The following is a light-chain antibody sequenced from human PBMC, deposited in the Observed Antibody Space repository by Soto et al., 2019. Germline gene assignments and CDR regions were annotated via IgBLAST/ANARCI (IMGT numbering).Light chain of an antibody. CDR2: GAS. J-gene: IGKJ1*01. CDR3: QQYNNWPRT. V-gene: IGKV3-20*01. Sequence: EIVVTQSPGTLSLSPGERATLSCRASQSVSSNFLAWYQQKPGQAPRLLIYGASTRATGIPDRFSGSGSGTDFTLTINRLEPEDFAVYYCQQYNNWPRTFGQGTKVDIK. CDR1: QSVSSNF.